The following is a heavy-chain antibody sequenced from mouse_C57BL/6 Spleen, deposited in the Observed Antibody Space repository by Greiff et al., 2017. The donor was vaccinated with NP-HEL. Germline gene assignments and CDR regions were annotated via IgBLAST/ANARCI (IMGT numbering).Heavy chain of an antibody. Sequence: QVQLQQPGAELVRPGTSVKLSCKASGYTFTSYWMHWVKQRPGQGLEWIGVIDPSDSYTNYNQKFKGKATLTVDTSSSTAYMQLSSLTSEDSAVYYWASSSGNYGGPYFDYWGQGTTLTVSS. CDR2: IDPSDSYT. D-gene: IGHD2-1*01. V-gene: IGHV1-59*01. J-gene: IGHJ2*01. CDR1: GYTFTSYW. CDR3: ASSSGNYGGPYFDY.